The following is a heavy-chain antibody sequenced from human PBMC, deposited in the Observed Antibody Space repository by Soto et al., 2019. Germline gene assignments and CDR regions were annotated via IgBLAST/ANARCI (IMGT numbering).Heavy chain of an antibody. V-gene: IGHV3-21*01. Sequence: GGSLRLSCAGSGFIFSSYAMNWVRQAPGKGLEWVSSISRSSSYIYYADSVRGRFTISRDNAKNTLHLQMNSLRDEDTAVYYCAGDCLRLNTLNGNYYSFGMDVWGQGSTVTVS. CDR3: AGDCLRLNTLNGNYYSFGMDV. D-gene: IGHD2-21*02. CDR1: GFIFSSYA. CDR2: ISRSSSYI. J-gene: IGHJ6*02.